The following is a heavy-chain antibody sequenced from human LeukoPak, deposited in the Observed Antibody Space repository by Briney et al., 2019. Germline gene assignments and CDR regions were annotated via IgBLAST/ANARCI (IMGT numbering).Heavy chain of an antibody. Sequence: GGSLRLSCAASGFTISNNYIRWLRQAPGKGLEGVSHIYSGGFTQFAGSVSGRFTISTDNSKNTLYLQMNSLRAEDTAVYYCAKVSSQQWLVVAFDIWGQGTMVTVSS. J-gene: IGHJ3*02. V-gene: IGHV3-66*01. CDR2: IYSGGFT. D-gene: IGHD6-19*01. CDR1: GFTISNNY. CDR3: AKVSSQQWLVVAFDI.